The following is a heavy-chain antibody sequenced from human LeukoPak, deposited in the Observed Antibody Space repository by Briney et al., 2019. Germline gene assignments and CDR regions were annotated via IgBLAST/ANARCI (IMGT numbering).Heavy chain of an antibody. CDR2: ISAYNGNT. CDR1: GYTFTSYG. D-gene: IGHD3-22*01. Sequence: GASVKVSCKASGYTFTSYGISWVRQAPGQGLEWMGWISAYNGNTNYVQKLQGRVTMTTDTSTTTAYMELRSLRSDDTAVYYCARDLLDLHYDSSGYKLRAPFDYWGQGTLVTVSS. J-gene: IGHJ4*02. CDR3: ARDLLDLHYDSSGYKLRAPFDY. V-gene: IGHV1-18*01.